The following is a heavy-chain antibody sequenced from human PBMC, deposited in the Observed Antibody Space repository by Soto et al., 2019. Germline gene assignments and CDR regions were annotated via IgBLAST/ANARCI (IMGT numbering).Heavy chain of an antibody. CDR1: GFTFSNAW. J-gene: IGHJ4*02. CDR2: IKSKTDGGTT. Sequence: GGSLRLSCAASGFTFSNAWMNWVRQAPGKGLEWVGRIKSKTDGGTTDYAAPVKGRFTISRDDSKNTLYLQMNSLKTEDTAVYYCTTDPEWRDAYYFDYWGQGTLVTVSS. D-gene: IGHD3-16*01. CDR3: TTDPEWRDAYYFDY. V-gene: IGHV3-15*07.